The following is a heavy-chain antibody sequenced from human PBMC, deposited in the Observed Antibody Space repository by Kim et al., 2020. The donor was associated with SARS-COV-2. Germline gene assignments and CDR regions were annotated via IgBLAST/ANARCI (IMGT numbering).Heavy chain of an antibody. Sequence: GGSLRLSCAASGFTFSSYWMSWVRQAPGKGLEWVANIKQDGSEKYYVDSVKGRFTISRDNAKNSLYLQMNSLRAEDKAVYYCAREVAAAGTNWFDPCGQGTLVTVSS. CDR2: IKQDGSEK. CDR1: GFTFSSYW. CDR3: AREVAAAGTNWFDP. V-gene: IGHV3-7*03. D-gene: IGHD6-13*01. J-gene: IGHJ5*02.